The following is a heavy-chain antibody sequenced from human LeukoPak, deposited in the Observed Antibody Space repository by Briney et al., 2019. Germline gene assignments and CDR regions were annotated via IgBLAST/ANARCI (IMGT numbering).Heavy chain of an antibody. J-gene: IGHJ3*02. CDR1: GFSVSKAW. D-gene: IGHD2/OR15-2a*01. CDR3: TTYNSRDAFDI. Sequence: PGGSLRLACAASGFSVSKAWMSWVRQAPGKGLEWVGRIKSKSNGGTTDYAAPVKGRFTISRDDSKNTLYLQMNSLKTDEDTAVYYCTTYNSRDAFDIWGQGTMVTVSP. V-gene: IGHV3-15*01. CDR2: IKSKSNGGTT.